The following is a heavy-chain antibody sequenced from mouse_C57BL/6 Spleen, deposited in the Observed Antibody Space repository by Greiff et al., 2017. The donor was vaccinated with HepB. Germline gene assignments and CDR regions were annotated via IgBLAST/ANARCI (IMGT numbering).Heavy chain of an antibody. CDR3: ARSLITTVPFAY. Sequence: QVQLQQSGAELVKPGASVKISCKASGYAFSSYWMNWVKQRPGKGLEWIGQIYPGDGDTNYNGKFKGKATLTADKSSSTSYMQLSSLTSEDSAVYFCARSLITTVPFAYWGQGTLVTVSA. V-gene: IGHV1-80*01. J-gene: IGHJ3*01. D-gene: IGHD1-1*01. CDR2: IYPGDGDT. CDR1: GYAFSSYW.